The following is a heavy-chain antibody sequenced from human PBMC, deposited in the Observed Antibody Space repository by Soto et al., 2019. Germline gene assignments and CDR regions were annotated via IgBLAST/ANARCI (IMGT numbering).Heavy chain of an antibody. J-gene: IGHJ4*02. Sequence: PRGSLRLYCAASGSAFDHYTMSWVREAPGKGLEWVASISSIGSNIHYAESLKGRFTVSRDNGKNSLYLQMDSLRAEDSAVYRCARVFCSSSSCYYFDQWGQGTQVTVSS. D-gene: IGHD2-2*01. CDR3: ARVFCSSSSCYYFDQ. V-gene: IGHV3-21*01. CDR2: ISSIGSNI. CDR1: GSAFDHYT.